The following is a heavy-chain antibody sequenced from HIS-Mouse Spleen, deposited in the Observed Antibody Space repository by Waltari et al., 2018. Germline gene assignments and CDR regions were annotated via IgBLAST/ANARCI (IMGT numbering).Heavy chain of an antibody. CDR1: GFTFSSYW. J-gene: IGHJ4*02. CDR3: ARDGGQYYYDSSGYYSHYFDY. Sequence: EVQLVESGGGLVQPGGSLRLSCAASGFTFSSYWMSWVRQAPGKGREWVANIKQDGSGKYYVDSVKGRLTISRDNAKNSLYLQMNSLRAEDTAVYYCARDGGQYYYDSSGYYSHYFDYWGQGTLVTVSS. D-gene: IGHD3-22*01. V-gene: IGHV3-7*01. CDR2: IKQDGSGK.